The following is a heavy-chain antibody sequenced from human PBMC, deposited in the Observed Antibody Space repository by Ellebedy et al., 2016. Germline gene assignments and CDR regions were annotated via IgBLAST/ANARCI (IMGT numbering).Heavy chain of an antibody. CDR3: ARVGYGYHWYFDY. Sequence: SETLSLTXTVSGGSISSYYWSWIRQPPGKGLEWIGYIYYSGSTNYNPSLKSRVTISVDTSKNQFSLKLSSVTAADTAVYYCARVGYGYHWYFDYWGQGTLVTVSS. V-gene: IGHV4-59*01. J-gene: IGHJ4*02. D-gene: IGHD5-18*01. CDR1: GGSISSYY. CDR2: IYYSGST.